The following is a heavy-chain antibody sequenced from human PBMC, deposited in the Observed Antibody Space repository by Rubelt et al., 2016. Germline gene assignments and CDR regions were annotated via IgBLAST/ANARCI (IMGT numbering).Heavy chain of an antibody. V-gene: IGHV1-2*04. CDR1: GYTFTGYY. D-gene: IGHD3-22*01. Sequence: QVQLVQSGAEVKKPGASVKVSCKASGYTFTGYYMHWVRQAPGQGLEWMGWINPNSGGTNYAQKFQGWVTMTRETSISTAYMELSRLRSDDTAVYYCARDKGSYYYDSSGYYFDYWGQGTLVTVSS. CDR3: ARDKGSYYYDSSGYYFDY. CDR2: INPNSGGT. J-gene: IGHJ4*02.